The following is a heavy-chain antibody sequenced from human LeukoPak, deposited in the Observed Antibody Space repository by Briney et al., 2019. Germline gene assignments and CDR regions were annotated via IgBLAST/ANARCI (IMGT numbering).Heavy chain of an antibody. Sequence: PGGSLRLSCAASEFTFSSYEMNWVRQAPGQGLEWVSYISSSGDTIYYADSVKGRFTISRDNAKSSLYLQMNSLRAEDTAVYYCARVPRSTRIPIFRWGQGTLVTVSS. CDR2: ISSSGDTI. D-gene: IGHD3-3*01. CDR1: EFTFSSYE. J-gene: IGHJ4*02. V-gene: IGHV3-48*03. CDR3: ARVPRSTRIPIFR.